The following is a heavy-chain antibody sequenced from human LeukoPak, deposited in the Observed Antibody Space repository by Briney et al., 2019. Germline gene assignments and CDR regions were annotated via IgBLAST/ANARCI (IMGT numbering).Heavy chain of an antibody. V-gene: IGHV1-2*02. J-gene: IGHJ4*02. CDR2: INPNSGGT. CDR1: GYTFTGYY. Sequence: ASVKVSCKASGYTFTGYYMHWVRQAPGQGLEWMGWINPNSGGTNCAQKFQGRVTMTRDTSISTAYMELSRLRSDDTAVYYCARDKVGATFSFDYWGQGTLVTVSS. CDR3: ARDKVGATFSFDY. D-gene: IGHD1-26*01.